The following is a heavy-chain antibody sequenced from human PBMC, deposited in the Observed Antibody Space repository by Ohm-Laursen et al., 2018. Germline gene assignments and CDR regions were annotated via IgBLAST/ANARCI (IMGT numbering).Heavy chain of an antibody. CDR3: VRDRRGGSIELRA. V-gene: IGHV3-7*01. Sequence: SLRLSCTASGFTFITYWMNWFRQAPGKGLESVASINQDGSEKYFVDSVRGRFTIYRDNAKNSLYLQMNSLRAEDTAVYYCVRDRRGGSIELRAGGQGALVTVSS. CDR2: INQDGSEK. J-gene: IGHJ4*02. D-gene: IGHD6-6*01. CDR1: GFTFITYW.